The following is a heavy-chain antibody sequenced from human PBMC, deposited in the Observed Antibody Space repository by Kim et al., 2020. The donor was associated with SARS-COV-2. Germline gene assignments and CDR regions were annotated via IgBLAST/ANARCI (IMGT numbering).Heavy chain of an antibody. V-gene: IGHV6-1*01. Sequence: SQTLSLTCVISGDSVSSNSAAWNWIRQSPSRGLEWLGRTYYRSKWYLDYAVSVKSRIIINPDTSKNQFTLQLNSVAPEDTAVYYCARHYFDTGGEWPFDCWGQGTLVTVSS. J-gene: IGHJ4*02. CDR1: GDSVSSNSAA. D-gene: IGHD3-22*01. CDR2: TYYRSKWYL. CDR3: ARHYFDTGGEWPFDC.